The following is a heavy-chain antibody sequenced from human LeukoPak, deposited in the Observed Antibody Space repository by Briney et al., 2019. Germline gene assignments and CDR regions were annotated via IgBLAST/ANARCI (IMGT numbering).Heavy chain of an antibody. CDR2: FDPEDGET. J-gene: IGHJ4*02. Sequence: VASVKVSCKVSGYTLTELSMHWVRQAPGKGLEWMGGFDPEDGETIYAQKFQGRVTMTEDTSTDTAYMELSSLRSEDTAVYYCATPLDYYDTSGYHQGGDWGQGTLVTVSS. CDR3: ATPLDYYDTSGYHQGGD. CDR1: GYTLTELS. D-gene: IGHD3-22*01. V-gene: IGHV1-24*01.